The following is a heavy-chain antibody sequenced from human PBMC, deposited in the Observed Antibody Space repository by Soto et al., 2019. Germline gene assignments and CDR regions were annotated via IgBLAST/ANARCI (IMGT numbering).Heavy chain of an antibody. V-gene: IGHV1-8*01. J-gene: IGHJ6*03. Sequence: ASVKVSCKASGYTFTSYDINWVRQATGQGLEWMGWMNPNSGNTGYAQKFQGRVTMTRNTSISTAYMELSSLRSEDTAVYYCARGRGCSSTSCYAFYYYYYMDVWGKGTTVTVSS. D-gene: IGHD2-2*01. CDR2: MNPNSGNT. CDR1: GYTFTSYD. CDR3: ARGRGCSSTSCYAFYYYYYMDV.